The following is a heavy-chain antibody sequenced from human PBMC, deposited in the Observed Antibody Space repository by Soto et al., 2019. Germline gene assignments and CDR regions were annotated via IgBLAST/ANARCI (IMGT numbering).Heavy chain of an antibody. J-gene: IGHJ5*02. D-gene: IGHD3-3*01. CDR1: GGTFSSYT. Sequence: GASVKVSCKASGGTFSSYTISWVRQAPGQGLEWMGRIIPILGIANYAQKFQGRVTITADKSTSTAYMELSSLRSEDTAVYYCATILRFLEWPNLSPLENWFDPWGQGTLVTVSS. CDR3: ATILRFLEWPNLSPLENWFDP. CDR2: IIPILGIA. V-gene: IGHV1-69*02.